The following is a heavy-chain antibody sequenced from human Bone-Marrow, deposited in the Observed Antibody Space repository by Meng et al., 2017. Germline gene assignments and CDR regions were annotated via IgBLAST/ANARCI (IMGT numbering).Heavy chain of an antibody. D-gene: IGHD2-15*01. CDR2: IWYDGSNK. J-gene: IGHJ3*02. CDR3: ARYCCGGSCYGAFDI. V-gene: IGHV3-33*01. CDR1: GCTFSSYG. Sequence: LKISCAASGCTFSSYGMHWVRQAPGKGLEWVAVIWYDGSNKYYADSVKGRFTISKDNSKNTLYLQMNSLRAEDTAVYYCARYCCGGSCYGAFDIWGQGTMVTVSS.